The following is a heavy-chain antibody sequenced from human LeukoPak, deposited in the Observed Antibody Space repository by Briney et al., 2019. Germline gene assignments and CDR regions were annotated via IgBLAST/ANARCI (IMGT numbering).Heavy chain of an antibody. Sequence: GGSLRLSCAASGFTFSDYSMNWVRQAPGKGLEWVASISTVSTYTFYAESLKGRISISRDNAKNSLILQMSSLGADDTAVYYCTRDGSGFYYCYYMDVWGKGTTVTVSS. CDR3: TRDGSGFYYCYYMDV. V-gene: IGHV3-21*01. CDR1: GFTFSDYS. D-gene: IGHD6-25*01. J-gene: IGHJ6*03. CDR2: ISTVSTYT.